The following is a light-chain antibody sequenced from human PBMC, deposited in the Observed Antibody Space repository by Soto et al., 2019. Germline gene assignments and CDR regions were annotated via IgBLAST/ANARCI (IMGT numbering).Light chain of an antibody. Sequence: EIVLTQSPGTLSLSPGERATLSCRASQSVGSGSLLWYQHKPGQAPRLLISGASTSATGIPARFSGSGSGTDFTLTISRLDPDDFAVYYCQQHVSLPHMYIFGQGTKLEIK. V-gene: IGKV3-20*01. CDR3: QQHVSLPHMYI. J-gene: IGKJ2*01. CDR2: GAS. CDR1: QSVGSGS.